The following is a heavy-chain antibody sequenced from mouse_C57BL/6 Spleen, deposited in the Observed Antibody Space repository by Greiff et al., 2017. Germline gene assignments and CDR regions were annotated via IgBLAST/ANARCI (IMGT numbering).Heavy chain of an antibody. CDR1: GFTFSDYY. CDR2: INYDGSST. J-gene: IGHJ4*01. CDR3: ARDELLRPRDY. V-gene: IGHV5-16*01. Sequence: DVKLVESEGGLVQPGSSMKLSCTASGFTFSDYYMAWVRQVPEKGLEWVANINYDGSSTYYLDSLKSRFIISRDNAKNILYLQMSSLKSEDTATYYCARDELLRPRDYWGQGTSVTVSS. D-gene: IGHD1-1*01.